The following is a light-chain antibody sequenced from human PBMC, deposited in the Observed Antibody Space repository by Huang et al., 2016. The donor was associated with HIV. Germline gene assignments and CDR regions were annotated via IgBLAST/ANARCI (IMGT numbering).Light chain of an antibody. CDR3: QQRGDWPYT. Sequence: EIVLTQSPATLSLSPGERATLSSRASQSISNYLAWYQQKPGQAPRLLIYDTSNRATGIPARFGGSVSGTDFTLTISGLEPEDFAVYYCQQRGDWPYTFGQGAKVEIK. CDR1: QSISNY. J-gene: IGKJ2*01. CDR2: DTS. V-gene: IGKV3-11*01.